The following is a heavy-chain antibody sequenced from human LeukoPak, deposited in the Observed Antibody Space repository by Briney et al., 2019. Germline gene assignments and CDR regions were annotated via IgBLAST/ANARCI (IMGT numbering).Heavy chain of an antibody. CDR1: GGTFSSYA. CDR3: ADMTTYYYGSSGYNNWFDP. Sequence: GASVKVSCKASGGTFSSYAISWVRQAPGQGLEWMGGIIPIFGTANYAQKFQGRVTITTDEATSTAYMELSSLRSEDTAVYYCADMTTYYYGSSGYNNWFDPWGQGTLVTVSS. CDR2: IIPIFGTA. V-gene: IGHV1-69*05. J-gene: IGHJ5*02. D-gene: IGHD3-22*01.